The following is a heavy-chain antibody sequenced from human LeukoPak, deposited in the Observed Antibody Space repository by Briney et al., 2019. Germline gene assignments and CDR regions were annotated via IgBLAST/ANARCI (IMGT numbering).Heavy chain of an antibody. V-gene: IGHV3-7*01. CDR1: GFTFSSYW. J-gene: IGHJ4*02. CDR2: IKQDGSEK. D-gene: IGHD5-12*01. CDR3: ARDLRVNSGHDWGDYFDY. Sequence: PGGSLRLSCAASGFTFSSYWMSWVRQAPGKGLEWVANIKQDGSEKYYVDSVKGRFTISRDNAKNSLYLQMNSLRAEDTAVYYCARDLRVNSGHDWGDYFDYWGQGTLVTVSS.